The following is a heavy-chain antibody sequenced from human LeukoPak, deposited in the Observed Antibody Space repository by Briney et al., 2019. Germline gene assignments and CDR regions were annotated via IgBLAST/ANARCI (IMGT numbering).Heavy chain of an antibody. CDR3: ARSPMTTATTRPFDI. V-gene: IGHV4-59*01. CDR2: IYYSGST. J-gene: IGHJ3*02. CDR1: GGSISSYY. Sequence: SETLSLTCTVSGGSISSYYWSWIRQPPGKGLEWIGYIYYSGSTNYNPSLKSRVTISVDTSKNQFSLKLSSVTAADTAVYYCARSPMTTATTRPFDIWGQGTMVTVSS. D-gene: IGHD4-17*01.